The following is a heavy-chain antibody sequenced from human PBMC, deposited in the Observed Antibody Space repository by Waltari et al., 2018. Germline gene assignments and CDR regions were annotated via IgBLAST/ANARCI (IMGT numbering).Heavy chain of an antibody. Sequence: QVQLVQSGAEVKKPGASVKVSCKTSGYTFTGHYIHWVRQAPGQGLGWMGWINPDSGGTNIEQKFQGRVTMTRDTSLSIAYMDLSRLRSDDTAVYYCARVRGSGWSDGWFDPWGQGTLVTVSS. J-gene: IGHJ5*02. CDR2: INPDSGGT. D-gene: IGHD6-19*01. V-gene: IGHV1-2*02. CDR1: GYTFTGHY. CDR3: ARVRGSGWSDGWFDP.